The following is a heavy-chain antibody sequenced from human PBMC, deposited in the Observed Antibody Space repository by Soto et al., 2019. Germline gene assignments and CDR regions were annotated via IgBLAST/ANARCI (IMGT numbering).Heavy chain of an antibody. V-gene: IGHV3-64*01. CDR2: ISSNGGST. CDR1: GCNFSSYA. J-gene: IGHJ6*02. CDR3: AILGFSSGLPQKSPYYSRDV. Sequence: TGGSLRLSSAASGCNFSSYAMYWVRQAPGKGLEYVSAISSNGGSTYYANSVKGRFTISRDNSKNTLYLQMGSLKASDTAMYYCAILGFSSGLPQKSPYYSRDVWGQGNRVTVP. D-gene: IGHD3-22*01.